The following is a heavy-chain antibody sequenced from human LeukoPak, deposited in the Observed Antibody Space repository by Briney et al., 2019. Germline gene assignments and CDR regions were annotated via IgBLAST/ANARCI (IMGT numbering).Heavy chain of an antibody. CDR1: VYTFTIYS. V-gene: IGHV1-18*01. Sequence: GASVTVSFTSSVYTFTIYSISWVRQAPGQGREWMGWISAYNGNTNYAQKLQGRVTMTTDTSTSTAYMELRSLRSDDTAVYYCARDGGSYRFDYWGQGTLVTVSS. CDR2: ISAYNGNT. D-gene: IGHD1-26*01. J-gene: IGHJ4*02. CDR3: ARDGGSYRFDY.